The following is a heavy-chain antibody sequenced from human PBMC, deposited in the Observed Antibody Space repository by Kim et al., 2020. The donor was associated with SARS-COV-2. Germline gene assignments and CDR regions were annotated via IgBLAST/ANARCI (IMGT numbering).Heavy chain of an antibody. Sequence: GGSLRLSCAASGFTFSSYAMSWVRQAPGKGLEWVSAISGSGGSTYYADSVKGRFTISRDNSKNTLYLQMNSLRAEDTAVYYCAKERSTNYDRNYYYYYYGMAVWGQGTTVTVSS. CDR2: ISGSGGST. V-gene: IGHV3-23*01. D-gene: IGHD4-4*01. CDR1: GFTFSSYA. CDR3: AKERSTNYDRNYYYYYYGMAV. J-gene: IGHJ6*02.